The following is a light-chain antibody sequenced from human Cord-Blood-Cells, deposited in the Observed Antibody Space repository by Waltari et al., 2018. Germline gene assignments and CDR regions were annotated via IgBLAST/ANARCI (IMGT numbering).Light chain of an antibody. V-gene: IGLV1-47*01. CDR1: SSNIGSNY. CDR2: RNN. CDR3: AAWDDSLSGWV. Sequence: QSVLTQPPSASGTPGQRVTISCSGSSSNIGSNYVYWYQQLPGTGPKRRSYRNNPRPSGVPDRFSGSKSGTSASLAISGLRSEDEADYYCAAWDDSLSGWVCGGGTKLTVL. J-gene: IGLJ3*02.